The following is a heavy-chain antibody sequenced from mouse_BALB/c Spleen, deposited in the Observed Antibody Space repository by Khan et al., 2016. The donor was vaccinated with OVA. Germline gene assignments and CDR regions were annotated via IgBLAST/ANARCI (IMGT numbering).Heavy chain of an antibody. CDR3: ARGNWQSYYFDY. CDR1: GYRFTSYI. J-gene: IGHJ2*01. D-gene: IGHD4-1*01. V-gene: IGHV1S136*01. CDR2: INTYNCAP. Sequence: EVQLQPSGPELVKPGTSVKMSCKASGYRFTSYILNWVKQKPGAGLEWIGYINTYNCAPKYTAKFKSKAPLTSDKSSNTAYMELSSLTSEDSAVYYCARGNWQSYYFDYWGQGTTLTVSS.